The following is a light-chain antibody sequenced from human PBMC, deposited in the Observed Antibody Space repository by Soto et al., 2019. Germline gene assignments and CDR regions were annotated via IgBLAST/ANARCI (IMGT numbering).Light chain of an antibody. CDR1: SGLSDYN. J-gene: IGLJ2*01. V-gene: IGLV4-69*01. Sequence: QPVLTQSPSASASLGGSVKLTCSLSSGLSDYNIAWHQQQPEKGPRFLMRVNSDGSHIKGDEIPDRFSGSSSGTERYLTISSLQSEDEGDYYCQTWGTCARIFGGGTKLTVL. CDR2: VNSDGSH. CDR3: QTWGTCARI.